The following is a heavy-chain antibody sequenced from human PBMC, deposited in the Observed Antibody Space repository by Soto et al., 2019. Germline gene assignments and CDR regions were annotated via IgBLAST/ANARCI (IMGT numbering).Heavy chain of an antibody. V-gene: IGHV5-51*01. J-gene: IGHJ6*02. CDR2: VNPGDSYT. D-gene: IGHD3-10*01. Sequence: ESLKISCQASGYRFSTYWIGWVRQRPGRGLDWMGVVNPGDSYTRYSPSFQGHVTISADKSISTAYLQWSGLRASDTAIYYCARHANSHTSMDDYYAVDVWGLGTTVTVSS. CDR3: ARHANSHTSMDDYYAVDV. CDR1: GYRFSTYW.